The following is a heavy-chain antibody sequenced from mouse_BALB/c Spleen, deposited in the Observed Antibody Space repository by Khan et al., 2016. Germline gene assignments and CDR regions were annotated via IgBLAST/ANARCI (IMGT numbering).Heavy chain of an antibody. J-gene: IGHJ3*01. CDR3: ARLMAATAY. Sequence: EVELVESGGGLVQPGGSRKLSCAASGFTFSSFGMHWVRQAPEKGLEWVTYISSGSSTIYYADTVKGRFTISRDNPKNTLFLQMTSLRSEDTAMYYCARLMAATAYWGQGTLVTVSA. CDR1: GFTFSSFG. CDR2: ISSGSSTI. V-gene: IGHV5-17*02. D-gene: IGHD1-2*01.